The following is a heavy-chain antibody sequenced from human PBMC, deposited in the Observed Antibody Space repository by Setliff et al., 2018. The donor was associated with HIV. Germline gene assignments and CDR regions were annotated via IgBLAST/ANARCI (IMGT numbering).Heavy chain of an antibody. Sequence: SETLSLTCTVSGGSISSSRYYWGWIRQSPGKGLEWIGSIYYSGSIYYNPSLKSRVTISVDTSKNQFSLKLRSVTAADTAVYYCGRVKKESYDSSGNYAFENWGQGTLVTVSS. CDR3: GRVKKESYDSSGNYAFEN. CDR1: GGSISSSRYY. V-gene: IGHV4-39*07. J-gene: IGHJ4*02. CDR2: IYYSGSI. D-gene: IGHD3-22*01.